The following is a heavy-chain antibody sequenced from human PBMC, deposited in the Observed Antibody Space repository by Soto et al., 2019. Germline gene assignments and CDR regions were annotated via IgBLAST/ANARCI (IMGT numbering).Heavy chain of an antibody. CDR3: AKSDVAAASMDV. Sequence: PGGSLRLSCAASGFTFNNYAMTWVRQAPGKGLEWVSTIDGGGGSTFYGDSVKGRFTISRDNSKNTLFLQMNSLRAEDAALYYCAKSDVAAASMDVWGQGTPVTVSS. CDR1: GFTFNNYA. J-gene: IGHJ6*01. D-gene: IGHD6-19*01. V-gene: IGHV3-23*01. CDR2: IDGGGGST.